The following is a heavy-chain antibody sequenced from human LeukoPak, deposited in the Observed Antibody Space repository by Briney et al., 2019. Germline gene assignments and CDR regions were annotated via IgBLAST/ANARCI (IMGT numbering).Heavy chain of an antibody. Sequence: GGSLRLSCAASGFTISDYYMSWIRQAPGKGLEWVSYISSSGSTINYAESVKGRFTISRDNSKNTLYLQMNSLRAEDTAVFYCAKGPSGYSSGDNWFDPWGQGTLVTVSS. CDR2: ISSSGSTI. D-gene: IGHD6-19*01. J-gene: IGHJ5*02. CDR3: AKGPSGYSSGDNWFDP. V-gene: IGHV3-11*04. CDR1: GFTISDYY.